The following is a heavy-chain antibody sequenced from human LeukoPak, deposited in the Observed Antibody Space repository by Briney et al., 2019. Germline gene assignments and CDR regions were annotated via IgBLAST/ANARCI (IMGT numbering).Heavy chain of an antibody. J-gene: IGHJ5*02. CDR3: ARDPVDSSSSGDWFDP. Sequence: GASVKVSCKASGYTFTGYYMHWVRQAPGQGLEWMGWINPNSGGTNYAQKFQGRVTMTRDTSISTAYMELSRLRSDDTAVYYCARDPVDSSSSGDWFDPWGQGTLVTVSS. CDR1: GYTFTGYY. D-gene: IGHD6-6*01. CDR2: INPNSGGT. V-gene: IGHV1-2*02.